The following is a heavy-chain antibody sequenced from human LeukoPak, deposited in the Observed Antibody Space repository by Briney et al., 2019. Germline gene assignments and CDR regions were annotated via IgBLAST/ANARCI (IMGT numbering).Heavy chain of an antibody. CDR1: GFTFSSYA. CDR3: ARELGYPEGY. Sequence: GGSLRLSCAASGFTFSSYAMHWVRQAPGKGLEWVAVISYDGSNKYYADSVKGRFTISRDNSKNTLYLQMNSLRAEDTAVYYCARELGYPEGYWGQGTLVTVSS. CDR2: ISYDGSNK. D-gene: IGHD6-13*01. V-gene: IGHV3-30-3*01. J-gene: IGHJ4*02.